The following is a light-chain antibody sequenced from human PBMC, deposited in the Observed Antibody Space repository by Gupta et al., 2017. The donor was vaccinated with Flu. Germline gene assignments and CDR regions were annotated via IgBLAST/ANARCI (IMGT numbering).Light chain of an antibody. V-gene: IGKV3-20*01. CDR1: QTVDGSY. CDR3: QLNGSCPPYT. CDR2: GAS. Sequence: ELVLTQSPGSLSLSPGERATLSCRASQTVDGSYLAWYQQQPGQAPRLLIYGASTRDTGLPDRFSGSGFGTDFTLTVSRREPEDFAVYYCQLNGSCPPYTFGQGTKVDI. J-gene: IGKJ2*01.